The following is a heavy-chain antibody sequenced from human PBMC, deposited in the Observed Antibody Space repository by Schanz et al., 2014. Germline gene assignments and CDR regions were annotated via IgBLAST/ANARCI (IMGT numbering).Heavy chain of an antibody. D-gene: IGHD2-2*01. CDR3: ARDRRRYCSTASCLHDNWFDP. CDR1: GYTFSDYG. CDR2: INPSGGGT. V-gene: IGHV1-46*01. J-gene: IGHJ5*02. Sequence: QVQLVQSGPEVEKPGASVKVSCKTSGYTFSDYGITWVRQAPGQGLEWMGIINPSGGGTSYALRFQDRVTVTRDTSRSTVYMELSSLRSEDTAVYYCARDRRRYCSTASCLHDNWFDPWGQGTLVTVSS.